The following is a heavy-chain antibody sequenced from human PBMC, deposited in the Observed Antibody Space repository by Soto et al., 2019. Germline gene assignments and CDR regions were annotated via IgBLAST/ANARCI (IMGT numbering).Heavy chain of an antibody. CDR2: ISSSSSYI. CDR3: ARVGVPGY. V-gene: IGHV3-21*01. J-gene: IGHJ4*02. Sequence: GGTLRLSCAASGFTFSSYSMNWVRQAPGKGLEWVSSISSSSSYIYYADSVKGRFTISRDNAKNSLYLQLNSLRAEDTALYSCARVGVPGYWGPATLVTLFS. CDR1: GFTFSSYS. D-gene: IGHD1-26*01.